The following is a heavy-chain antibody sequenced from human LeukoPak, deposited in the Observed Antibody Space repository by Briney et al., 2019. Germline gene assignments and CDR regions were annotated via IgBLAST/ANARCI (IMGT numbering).Heavy chain of an antibody. CDR3: ARQGSYGNSGYSFDY. CDR2: TYPGNADA. CDR1: GYSLINHW. Sequence: GESLKISCKASGYSLINHWIGWVRQMPGKGLDWMGITYPGNADATYSPSFQGQVTISADTSTTTVYLQWSSLKASDTAMYYCARQGSYGNSGYSFDYWGQGTLVTVSS. D-gene: IGHD3-22*01. V-gene: IGHV5-51*01. J-gene: IGHJ4*02.